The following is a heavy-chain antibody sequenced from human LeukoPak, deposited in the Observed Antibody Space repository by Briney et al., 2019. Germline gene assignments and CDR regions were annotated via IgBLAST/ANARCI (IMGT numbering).Heavy chain of an antibody. CDR2: ISSSSSTM. CDR3: ARADY. J-gene: IGHJ4*02. V-gene: IGHV3-48*03. Sequence: GGSLRLSCAAPGFSFSSSDMNWVRQGPGKGLEWVSYISSSSSTMYYADSVKGRFTISRDNAKNSLYLQMNSLRAEDTAVYYCARADYWGQGTLVTVSS. CDR1: GFSFSSSD.